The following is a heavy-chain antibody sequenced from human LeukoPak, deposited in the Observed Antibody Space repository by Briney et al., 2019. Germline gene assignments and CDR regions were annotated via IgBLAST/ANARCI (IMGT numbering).Heavy chain of an antibody. Sequence: ASVKVSCKASGYTFTSYDINWVRQAPGQGLEWMGWISAYNGNTNYAQKLQGRVTMTTDTSTSTAYMELRSLRSDDTAVYYCARSDIVVVPAAPPATLPFDYWGQGTLVTVSS. CDR3: ARSDIVVVPAAPPATLPFDY. CDR1: GYTFTSYD. CDR2: ISAYNGNT. J-gene: IGHJ4*02. V-gene: IGHV1-18*01. D-gene: IGHD2-2*01.